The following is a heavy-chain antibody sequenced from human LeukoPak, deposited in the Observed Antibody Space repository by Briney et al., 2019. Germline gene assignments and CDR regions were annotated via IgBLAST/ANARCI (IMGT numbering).Heavy chain of an antibody. CDR2: IGSSGSST. CDR3: AKHKGYCSGGTCYYDY. D-gene: IGHD2-15*01. CDR1: EFTFNTYA. J-gene: IGHJ4*02. Sequence: GGSLRLSCAVSEFTFNTYAMSWVRQAPGKGLAWVSAIGSSGSSTYYADSVKGRFIISRDNSKNTLYLQMNSLTVDDTAVYYCAKHKGYCSGGTCYYDYWGQGTLVTVSS. V-gene: IGHV3-23*01.